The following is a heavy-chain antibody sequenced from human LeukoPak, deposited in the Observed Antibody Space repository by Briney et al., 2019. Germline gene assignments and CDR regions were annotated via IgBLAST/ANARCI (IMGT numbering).Heavy chain of an antibody. Sequence: PGGSLRLSCAASGFTFSSYGMHWVRQAPGKGLEWVAFIRYDGSNKYYADSVKGRFTISRDNSKNTLYLQMNSLRAEDTAVYYCAKDPGGQLDAYNWFDPWGQGTLVTVSS. D-gene: IGHD6-6*01. CDR3: AKDPGGQLDAYNWFDP. J-gene: IGHJ5*02. CDR1: GFTFSSYG. V-gene: IGHV3-30*02. CDR2: IRYDGSNK.